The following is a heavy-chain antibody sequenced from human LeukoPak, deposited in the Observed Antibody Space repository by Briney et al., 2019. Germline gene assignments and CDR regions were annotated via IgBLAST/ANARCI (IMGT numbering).Heavy chain of an antibody. Sequence: SETLSLTCTVSGGSISSSSYYCGWSRQPPGKVVEWIGRIYYSGSTYYNPSLKSRVTISVDTSKNQFSLKLSSVTAADTAVYYCARHEPSYTSNYGTALNWFDPWGQGTLVTVSS. J-gene: IGHJ5*02. CDR1: GGSISSSSYY. D-gene: IGHD1-7*01. V-gene: IGHV4-39*01. CDR2: IYYSGST. CDR3: ARHEPSYTSNYGTALNWFDP.